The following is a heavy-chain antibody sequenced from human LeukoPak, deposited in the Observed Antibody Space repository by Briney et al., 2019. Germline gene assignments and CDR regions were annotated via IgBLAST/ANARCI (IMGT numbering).Heavy chain of an antibody. V-gene: IGHV3-9*01. CDR2: ISWNSGSI. CDR3: AKTYYYDSSGYYFDY. Sequence: PGRSRNLPVEPSDFTFEDLPIPWFGQPPGRAWGGSPGISWNSGSIGYADSVKGRFTISRDNAKNSLYLQMNSLRAEDTALYYCAKTYYYDSSGYYFDYWGQGTLVTVSS. J-gene: IGHJ4*02. D-gene: IGHD3-22*01. CDR1: DFTFEDLP.